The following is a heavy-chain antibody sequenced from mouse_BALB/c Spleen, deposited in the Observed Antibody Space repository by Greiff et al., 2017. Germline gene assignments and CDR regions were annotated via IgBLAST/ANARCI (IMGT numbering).Heavy chain of an antibody. D-gene: IGHD2-1*01. Sequence: VQLQQSGPELVKPGASVKISCKASGYTFTDYNMHWVKQSHGKSLEWIGYIYPYNGGTGYNQKFKSKATLTVDNSSSTAYMELRSLTSEDSAVYYCARYGNYVDYAMDYWGQGTSVTVSS. J-gene: IGHJ4*01. CDR3: ARYGNYVDYAMDY. CDR1: GYTFTDYN. V-gene: IGHV1S29*02. CDR2: IYPYNGGT.